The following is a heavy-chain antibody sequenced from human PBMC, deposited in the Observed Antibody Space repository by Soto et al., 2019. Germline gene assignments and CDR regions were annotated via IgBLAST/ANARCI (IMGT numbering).Heavy chain of an antibody. Sequence: QVQLQESGPGLVKPSQTLSLTCTVSGGSISSGDYYWSWIRQPPGKTLEWIGYIYYSGSTYYNPSLKSRVTISVDTSKNQFSLKLSSVTAADTAVYYCARALYSSFPRYYYYGMDVWGQGTTVTVSS. CDR3: ARALYSSFPRYYYYGMDV. CDR1: GGSISSGDYY. V-gene: IGHV4-30-4*01. D-gene: IGHD4-4*01. J-gene: IGHJ6*02. CDR2: IYYSGST.